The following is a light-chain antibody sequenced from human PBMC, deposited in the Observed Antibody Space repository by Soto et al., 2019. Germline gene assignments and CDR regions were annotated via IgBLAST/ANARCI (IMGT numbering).Light chain of an antibody. CDR3: QHYNSYSEA. V-gene: IGKV1-5*01. J-gene: IGKJ1*01. Sequence: IQMTQSPSTLSASVGDRVTITCRASQSISSWLAWYQQKPGKAPKLLIYDASSLESGVPSRFSGSGSGTDFTLTISSLQPDDFATYYCQHYNSYSEAFGQGTKVDIK. CDR2: DAS. CDR1: QSISSW.